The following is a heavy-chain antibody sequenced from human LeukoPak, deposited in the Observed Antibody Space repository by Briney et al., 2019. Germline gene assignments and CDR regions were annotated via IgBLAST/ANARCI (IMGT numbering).Heavy chain of an antibody. J-gene: IGHJ4*02. CDR3: ARVGISSGWSIDY. CDR1: GFTISSYY. V-gene: IGHV4-59*01. Sequence: SETLSLTCTVSGFTISSYYLNWIRQPPGKGLEWIGYIYYSGSTNYNPYLKSRVIISVDTSKNQFYLKLSSVTAADTAVYYCARVGISSGWSIDYWGQGTLVTVSS. D-gene: IGHD6-19*01. CDR2: IYYSGST.